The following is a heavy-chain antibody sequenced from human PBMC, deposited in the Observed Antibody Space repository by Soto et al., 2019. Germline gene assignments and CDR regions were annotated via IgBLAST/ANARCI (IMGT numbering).Heavy chain of an antibody. CDR1: GFTFSDYW. V-gene: IGHV3-74*01. CDR3: ARGLTSEDGHYYYALDV. J-gene: IGHJ6*02. CDR2: ISSGGSST. Sequence: EVQLVESGGGLVQPGGSLRLSCAASGFTFSDYWMHWVRQAPGKGLVWVSRISSGGSSTDYADSVKGRFIVFRDNAKDTLYLQMNSLRAEDTAVYYCARGLTSEDGHYYYALDVWGQGTTVTVSS.